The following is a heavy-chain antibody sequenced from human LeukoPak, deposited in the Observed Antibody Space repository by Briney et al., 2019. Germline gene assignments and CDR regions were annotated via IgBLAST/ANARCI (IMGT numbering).Heavy chain of an antibody. V-gene: IGHV3-23*01. CDR3: AKENPVGGTNYFDY. D-gene: IGHD1-26*01. Sequence: GGSLRLSGAASGFIFRSYPMSWVRQAPGKGREWVSAITSGGDKTYYGDSVKGRFTISRDNSKNTLSLQMNSLRPEDTAVYYCAKENPVGGTNYFDYWGQGTLVTVSS. CDR1: GFIFRSYP. CDR2: ITSGGDKT. J-gene: IGHJ4*02.